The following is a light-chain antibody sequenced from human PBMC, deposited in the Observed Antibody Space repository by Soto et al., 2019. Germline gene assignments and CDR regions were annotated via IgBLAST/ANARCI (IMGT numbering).Light chain of an antibody. CDR2: WAS. CDR3: QHYYNTLYT. CDR1: RSVLCNSNKKTENC. Sequence: IVLTQSPDSLAVSLGERATINCESSRSVLCNSNKKTENCLAWYQQKVGQPPKLLIYWASTRESGVPDRFSGSGSGTDFTLTIDNLQAEDVAVYYCQHYYNTLYTFGRGPSWRSN. V-gene: IGKV4-1*01. J-gene: IGKJ2*01.